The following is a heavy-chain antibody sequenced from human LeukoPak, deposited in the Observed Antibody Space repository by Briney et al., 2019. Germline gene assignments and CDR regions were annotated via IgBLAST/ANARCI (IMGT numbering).Heavy chain of an antibody. V-gene: IGHV4-38-2*01. J-gene: IGHJ4*02. CDR2: LHHSGST. CDR3: ARVGGDDSTGHYSVDY. Sequence: SETLSLTCAVSGYSITSTYWWGWIRQPPGRGLEWIGSLHHSGSTSYNPSLKSRVTISVDTSKNQFSLRLNSVTAADTAVYYCARVGGDDSTGHYSVDYWGQGTLVTVSS. D-gene: IGHD3-22*01. CDR1: GYSITSTYW.